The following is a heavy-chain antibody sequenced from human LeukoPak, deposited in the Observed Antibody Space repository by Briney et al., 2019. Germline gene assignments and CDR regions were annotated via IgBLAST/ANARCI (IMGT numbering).Heavy chain of an antibody. CDR3: ARDKQWELPAPSPFDY. Sequence: ASVKVSCKASGYTFIHYYMHWVRQARGQGLEWMGRIDGETGNTRYAQNFQGRVTMTTDTSTGTAYMELRSLRSDDTAVYYCARDKQWELPAPSPFDYWGQGTLVTVSS. CDR2: IDGETGNT. CDR1: GYTFIHYY. D-gene: IGHD1-26*01. J-gene: IGHJ4*02. V-gene: IGHV1-46*01.